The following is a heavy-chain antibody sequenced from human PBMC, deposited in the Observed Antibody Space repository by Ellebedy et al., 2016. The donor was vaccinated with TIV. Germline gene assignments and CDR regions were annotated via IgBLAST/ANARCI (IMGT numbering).Heavy chain of an antibody. D-gene: IGHD1-26*01. CDR1: GFTFSSNW. CDR2: INSDGSST. J-gene: IGHJ5*02. CDR3: ARDTRFIDHQHNWFDP. V-gene: IGHV3-74*01. Sequence: GESLKISCASSGFTFSSNWMHWVRQAPGKGLVWVSRINSDGSSTSYADSVKGRFTISRDNAKNTLYLQMNSLRADDTAIYYWARDTRFIDHQHNWFDPWGQGTLVTVSS.